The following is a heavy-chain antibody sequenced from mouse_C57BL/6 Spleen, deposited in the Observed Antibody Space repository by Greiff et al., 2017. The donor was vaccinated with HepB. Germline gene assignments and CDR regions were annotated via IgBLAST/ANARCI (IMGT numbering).Heavy chain of an antibody. J-gene: IGHJ2*01. CDR1: GFTFSDYY. V-gene: IGHV5-16*01. Sequence: EVQVVESEGGLVQPGSSMKLSCTASGFTFSDYYMAWVRQVPEKGLEWVANINYDGSSTYYLDSLKSRFIISRDNAKNILYLQMSSLKSEDTATYYCARAGLFDYWGQGTTLTVSS. CDR2: INYDGSST. CDR3: ARAGLFDY.